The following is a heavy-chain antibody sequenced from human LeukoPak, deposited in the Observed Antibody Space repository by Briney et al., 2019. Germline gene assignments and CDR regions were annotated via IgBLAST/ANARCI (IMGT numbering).Heavy chain of an antibody. V-gene: IGHV3-30*04. Sequence: GRSLRLSCAASGFTFSSYAMHWVRQAPGKGLEWVAVISYDGCNKYYADSVKGRFTISRDNSKNTLYLQMNSLRAGDTAVYYCAREGPHYDSLDYWGQGTLVTVSS. CDR1: GFTFSSYA. J-gene: IGHJ4*02. CDR3: AREGPHYDSLDY. CDR2: ISYDGCNK. D-gene: IGHD3-22*01.